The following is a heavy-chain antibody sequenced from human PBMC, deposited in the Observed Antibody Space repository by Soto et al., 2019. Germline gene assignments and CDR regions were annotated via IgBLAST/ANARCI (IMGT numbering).Heavy chain of an antibody. V-gene: IGHV1-2*02. CDR3: AREVVAGRDYYGMDV. Sequence: ASVKVSCKASGYTFTAYYIHWVRQAPGQGLEWMGWVNPNSGGTNYAQKFQGRVTMTRDTSYTTAYMELTRLRSDDTAVYYCAREVVAGRDYYGMDVWGQGTTVTVSS. CDR1: GYTFTAYY. CDR2: VNPNSGGT. J-gene: IGHJ6*02. D-gene: IGHD6-19*01.